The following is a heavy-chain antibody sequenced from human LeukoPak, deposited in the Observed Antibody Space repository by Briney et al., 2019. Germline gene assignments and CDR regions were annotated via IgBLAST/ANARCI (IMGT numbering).Heavy chain of an antibody. J-gene: IGHJ4*02. Sequence: GGSLSLSCAASGFTFSSLWMIWLRQAPGKGLEWVANIKQDGSEKYYVDSVKGRFTISRDNAKSSLFLQMNSLRAEDAAVYYCARDSRGVFEYWGQGTLVTVSS. CDR1: GFTFSSLW. V-gene: IGHV3-7*01. CDR2: IKQDGSEK. CDR3: ARDSRGVFEY. D-gene: IGHD3-10*01.